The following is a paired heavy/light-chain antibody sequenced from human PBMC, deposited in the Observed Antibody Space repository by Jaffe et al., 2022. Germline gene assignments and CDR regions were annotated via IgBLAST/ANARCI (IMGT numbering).Light chain of an antibody. CDR1: QSVSSY. Sequence: EIVLTQSPATLSLSPGERATLSCRASQSVSSYLAWYQQKPGQAPRLLIYDASNRATGIPARFSGSGSGTDFTLTISSLEPEDFAVYYCQQRSNWPRVTFGGGTKVEIK. J-gene: IGKJ4*01. V-gene: IGKV3-11*01. CDR3: QQRSNWPRVT. CDR2: DAS.
Heavy chain of an antibody. CDR2: IYYSGST. CDR3: ARHDFLLRFLGDEDDAFDI. J-gene: IGHJ3*02. V-gene: IGHV4-39*01. CDR1: GGSISSSSYY. D-gene: IGHD3-3*01. Sequence: QLQLQESGPGLVKPSETLSLTCTVSGGSISSSSYYWGWIRQPPGKGLEWIGSIYYSGSTYYNPSLKSRVTISVDTSKNQFSLKLSSVTAADTAVYYCARHDFLLRFLGDEDDAFDIWGQGTMVTVSS.